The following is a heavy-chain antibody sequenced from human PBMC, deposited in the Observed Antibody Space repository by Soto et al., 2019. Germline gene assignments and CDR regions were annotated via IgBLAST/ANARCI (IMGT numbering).Heavy chain of an antibody. Sequence: EVQLLESGGGLIQPGGSLRLSCAASGFTFSSYAMSWVRQAPGKGLEWVSAISGSGGSTYYADSVKGRFTISRYNSKHPLYLQMNSLRAEDTAVYYCAKGSDIVVVPAARRAKVDYYYYYYMDVWGKGTTVTVSS. CDR3: AKGSDIVVVPAARRAKVDYYYYYYMDV. D-gene: IGHD2-2*01. CDR2: ISGSGGST. V-gene: IGHV3-23*01. J-gene: IGHJ6*03. CDR1: GFTFSSYA.